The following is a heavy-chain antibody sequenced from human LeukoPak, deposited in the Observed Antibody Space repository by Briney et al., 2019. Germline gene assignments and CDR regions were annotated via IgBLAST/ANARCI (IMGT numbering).Heavy chain of an antibody. CDR3: AKHWRDWLLYDC. D-gene: IGHD3/OR15-3a*01. V-gene: IGHV3-23*01. J-gene: IGHJ4*02. Sequence: GGSLRLSCAASGFTFSSYAMSWVRQAPGKGLEWVSTISGSGGSTYYADSVKGRFTISRDNSKNTLYLQMNSLRAEDTAVYYCAKHWRDWLLYDCWGQGTQVTVSS. CDR2: ISGSGGST. CDR1: GFTFSSYA.